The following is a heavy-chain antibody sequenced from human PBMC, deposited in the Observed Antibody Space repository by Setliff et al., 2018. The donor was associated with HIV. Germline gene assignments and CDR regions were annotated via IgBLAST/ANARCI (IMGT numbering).Heavy chain of an antibody. CDR1: GDSIYSSDYY. J-gene: IGHJ4*02. CDR3: VGDDNSWFWSYF. CDR2: IYHNAAT. V-gene: IGHV4-39*07. D-gene: IGHD6-13*01. Sequence: SETLSLTCTASGDSIYSSDYYWGWIRQSPGKALEWIGTIYHNAATQYNPSLRSRLTLFIDTSKNQFSMKLTSVTAADTALYYCVGDDNSWFWSYFWGQGTLVTVSS.